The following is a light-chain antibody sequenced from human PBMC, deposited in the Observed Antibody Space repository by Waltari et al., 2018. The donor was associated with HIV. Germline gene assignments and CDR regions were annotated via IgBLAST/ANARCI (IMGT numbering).Light chain of an antibody. Sequence: EIVLTQSPGTLSSSPGERATLSCVTSEASKRTYLSWYQQKDGQAPRLLIYGATNRAAGIPDRFSGSGSGTEFNLTINGLETEDFVVYYCHQYGSSFWTFGQGTKVEVK. CDR1: EASKRTY. J-gene: IGKJ1*01. CDR3: HQYGSSFWT. V-gene: IGKV3-20*01. CDR2: GAT.